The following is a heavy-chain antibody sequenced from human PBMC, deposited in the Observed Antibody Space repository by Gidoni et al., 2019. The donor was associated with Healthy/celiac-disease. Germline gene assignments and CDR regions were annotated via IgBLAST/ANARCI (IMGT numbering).Heavy chain of an antibody. CDR2: ISYDGSNK. J-gene: IGHJ6*02. CDR3: ARARDDYGDYHYYGMDV. CDR1: GFTFSSYA. D-gene: IGHD4-17*01. V-gene: IGHV3-30*04. Sequence: SLRLSCAASGFTFSSYAMHWVRQAPGKGLEWVAVISYDGSNKYYADSVKGRFTISRDNSKNTLYLQMNSLRAEDTAVYYCARARDDYGDYHYYGMDVWGQGTTVTVSS.